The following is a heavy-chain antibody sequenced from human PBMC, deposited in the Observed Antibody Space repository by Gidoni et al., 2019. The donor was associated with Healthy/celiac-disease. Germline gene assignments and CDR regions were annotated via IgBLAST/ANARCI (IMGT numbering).Heavy chain of an antibody. CDR3: AKDIGSIRFFGMDV. Sequence: EVQLVESGGGLVQPGRSLRLSCAASGFTFDDYVMHWVRQAPGKGLEWVSGISWNSGSIGYADSVKGRFTISRDNAKNSLFLQMNSLRPEDTALYYCAKDIGSIRFFGMDVWGQGTTVTVSS. CDR2: ISWNSGSI. V-gene: IGHV3-9*01. J-gene: IGHJ6*02. D-gene: IGHD2-21*01. CDR1: GFTFDDYV.